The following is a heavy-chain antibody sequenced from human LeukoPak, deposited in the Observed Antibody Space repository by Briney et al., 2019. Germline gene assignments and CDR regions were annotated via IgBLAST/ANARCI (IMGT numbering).Heavy chain of an antibody. CDR1: GGSISSYY. CDR2: INHSGST. CDR3: ARGIVGATIFPSNYFDY. Sequence: SETLSLTCTVSGGSISSYYWSWIRQPPGKGLEWIGEINHSGSTNYNPSLKSRVTLSVDTSKNQFSLKLSSVTAADTAVYYCARGIVGATIFPSNYFDYWGQGTLVTVSS. D-gene: IGHD1-26*01. J-gene: IGHJ4*02. V-gene: IGHV4-34*01.